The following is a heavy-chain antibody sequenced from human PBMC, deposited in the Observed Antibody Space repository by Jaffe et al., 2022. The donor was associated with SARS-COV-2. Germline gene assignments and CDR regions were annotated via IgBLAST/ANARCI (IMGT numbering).Heavy chain of an antibody. CDR1: GFTFSSYW. CDR2: INQDGSQK. V-gene: IGHV3-7*01. D-gene: IGHD3-22*01. CDR3: ASIDSDNTGYLDF. J-gene: IGHJ4*02. Sequence: EVQLVESGGGLVQPGGSLRLSCAASGFTFSSYWMNWVRQAPGKGLEWVANINQDGSQKHYVDSVKGRFTISRDNAKNSLYLQMNRLRAEDTALYYCASIDSDNTGYLDFWGQGILVTVSS.